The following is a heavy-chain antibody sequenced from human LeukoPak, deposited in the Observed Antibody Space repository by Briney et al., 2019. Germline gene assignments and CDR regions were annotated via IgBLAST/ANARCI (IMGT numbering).Heavy chain of an antibody. J-gene: IGHJ4*02. CDR1: GFTFSSYS. D-gene: IGHD1-26*01. V-gene: IGHV3-21*01. CDR2: ISSSSDYI. CDR3: ARDLHWGASDF. Sequence: PGGSLRLSCAASGFTFSSYSLNWVRQAPGKGLEWVSSISSSSDYIYYADSVKGRFTISRDNARNTVYLHMNSLRAEDTAVYYCARDLHWGASDFWGQGTLVTVSS.